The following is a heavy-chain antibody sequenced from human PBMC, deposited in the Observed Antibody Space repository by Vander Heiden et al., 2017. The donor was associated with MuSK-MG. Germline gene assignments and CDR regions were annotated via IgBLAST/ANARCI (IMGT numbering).Heavy chain of an antibody. CDR2: INYIEIT. J-gene: IGHJ4*02. CDR1: GGSINSRSHS. CDR3: ARHEMPDIVVVTTSGKFDS. V-gene: IGHV4-39*01. Sequence: QLQLQESGPGLVKPSETLSLTCTVSGGSINSRSHSWGWIRQPPGKGLEWIGSINYIEITYQNPSLKSRVTISMDTSKNHFSLKLTSVTAADTAVYFCARHEMPDIVVVTTSGKFDSWGQGTLVTVSS. D-gene: IGHD2-15*01.